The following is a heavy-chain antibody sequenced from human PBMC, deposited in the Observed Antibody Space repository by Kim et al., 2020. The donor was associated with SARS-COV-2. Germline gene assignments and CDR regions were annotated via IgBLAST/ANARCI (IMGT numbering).Heavy chain of an antibody. CDR1: GFTFSSYA. CDR3: AKDRYNGYYYYGMDV. D-gene: IGHD3-10*01. J-gene: IGHJ6*02. CDR2: IWYDGSNK. Sequence: GGSLRLSCAASGFTFSSYAMHWVRQAPGKGLEWVAVIWYDGSNKYYADSVKGRFTISRDNSKNTLYLQMNSLRAEDTAVYYCAKDRYNGYYYYGMDVWGQGTTVTVSS. V-gene: IGHV3-33*06.